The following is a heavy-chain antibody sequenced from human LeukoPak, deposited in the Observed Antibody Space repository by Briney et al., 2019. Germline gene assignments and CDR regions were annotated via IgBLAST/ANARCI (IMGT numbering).Heavy chain of an antibody. D-gene: IGHD1-14*01. CDR1: GFTFSSYW. CDR2: IKQDGSEK. Sequence: PGGSLRLSCAASGFTFSSYWISWVRQAPGKGLKWVANIKQDGSEKYYVDSVKGRFTISRDNAKNSLYLQMNSLRAEDTAVYYCARDSPLRYYFDYWGQGTLVTVSS. V-gene: IGHV3-7*01. CDR3: ARDSPLRYYFDY. J-gene: IGHJ4*02.